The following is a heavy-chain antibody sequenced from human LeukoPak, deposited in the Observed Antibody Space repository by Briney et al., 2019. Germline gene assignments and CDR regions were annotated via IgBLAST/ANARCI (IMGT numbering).Heavy chain of an antibody. CDR3: SKKGGAAVYNCFDR. CDR2: IRFDGSNK. CDR1: GFTFSSFG. V-gene: IGHV3-30*02. J-gene: IGHJ5*02. Sequence: PGGSLRLSCAASGFTFSSFGMHWVRQAPGKGLEWLAYIRFDGSNKEYVDSLEGRFTISRDNSKNALYLQIDSLKPEDTAVDYCSKKGGAAVYNCFDRCDEGALITVS. D-gene: IGHD1-26*01.